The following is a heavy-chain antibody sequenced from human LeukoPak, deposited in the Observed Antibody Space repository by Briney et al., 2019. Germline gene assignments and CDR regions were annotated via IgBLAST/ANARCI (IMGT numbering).Heavy chain of an antibody. CDR3: ARTYDFGRGPPGDAFDN. Sequence: GGSLRLSCAASGFTFSSYAIAWVRQAPGKGLEWVSAISGSGGTTYYADSVKGRFTISRDNSKNTLDLQMNSLRAEDTAVYYCARTYDFGRGPPGDAFDNWGPGTWVIVSS. D-gene: IGHD3-3*01. V-gene: IGHV3-23*01. J-gene: IGHJ3*02. CDR1: GFTFSSYA. CDR2: ISGSGGTT.